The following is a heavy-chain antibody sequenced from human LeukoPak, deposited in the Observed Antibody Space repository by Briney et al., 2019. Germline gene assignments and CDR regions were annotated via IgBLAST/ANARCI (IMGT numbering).Heavy chain of an antibody. D-gene: IGHD2-8*01. J-gene: IGHJ6*02. V-gene: IGHV1-46*01. CDR3: AREEVVLMVYAPYYYGMDV. CDR1: GYAFIRYH. Sequence: ASVKVSCKASGYAFIRYHIHWVRQAPGQGLEWMGVLKLYDGSKSHAQKFQGRVTMTSDTSTSTVYMELSSLRSEDTAVYYCAREEVVLMVYAPYYYGMDVWGQGTTVTVSS. CDR2: LKLYDGSK.